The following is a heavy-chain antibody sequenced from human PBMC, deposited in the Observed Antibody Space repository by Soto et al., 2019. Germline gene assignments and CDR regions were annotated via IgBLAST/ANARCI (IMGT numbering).Heavy chain of an antibody. CDR1: AFTFSNYA. CDR3: AKDPDKYSSSWFDY. CDR2: ISGSGGST. Sequence: GGSLRLSCAASAFTFSNYAMNWVRQAPGKGLEWVSGISGSGGSTHHADSVKGRFTISRDNSKNTLYLQMNSLRAEDTAVYYCAKDPDKYSSSWFDYWGQGIWSPSPQ. J-gene: IGHJ4*02. V-gene: IGHV3-23*01. D-gene: IGHD6-13*01.